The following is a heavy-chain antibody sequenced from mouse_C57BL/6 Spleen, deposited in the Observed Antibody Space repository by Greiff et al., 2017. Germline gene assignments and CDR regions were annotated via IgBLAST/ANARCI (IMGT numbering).Heavy chain of an antibody. CDR3: AREDYYGSRGYFDD. V-gene: IGHV1-69*01. J-gene: IGHJ2*01. CDR2: IDPSDSST. D-gene: IGHD1-1*01. CDR1: GYTFTSYW. Sequence: QVQLQQPGAELVMPGASVKLSCKASGYTFTSYWMHWVKQRPGQGLEWIGEIDPSDSSTNYNQKFKGKSTLTVDKSSSTAYRQLSSLTSEDSAVYYCAREDYYGSRGYFDDWGQGTTLTVSS.